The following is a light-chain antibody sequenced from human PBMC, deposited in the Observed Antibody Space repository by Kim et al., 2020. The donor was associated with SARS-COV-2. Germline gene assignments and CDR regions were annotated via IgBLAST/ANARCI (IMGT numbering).Light chain of an antibody. J-gene: IGLJ2*01. V-gene: IGLV1-47*01. CDR3: AAWDDSLSGPV. CDR1: SSNIGSNY. Sequence: ELTQPPSASGTPGQRVTISCSGSSSNIGSNYIYWYQQLPGTAPKLLIYRNNQRPSGVPDRFSGSKSGTSASLAISGLRSEDEADYYCAAWDDSLSGPVFGGGTQLTVL. CDR2: RNN.